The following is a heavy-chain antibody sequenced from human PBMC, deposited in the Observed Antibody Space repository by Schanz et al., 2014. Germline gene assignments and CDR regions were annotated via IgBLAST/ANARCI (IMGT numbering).Heavy chain of an antibody. Sequence: EVQLEESGGGLVQPGGSLRVSCAATGFTFSDYAMSWVRQAPGKGLEWVSSISSTSTYLYYADSVKGRFTISRDSARNSLYLQMSSLRAEDTAVYYCARDPNSVNEIDYWGQGTLVTVSS. V-gene: IGHV3-21*01. CDR3: ARDPNSVNEIDY. D-gene: IGHD5-12*01. CDR2: ISSTSTYL. J-gene: IGHJ4*02. CDR1: GFTFSDYA.